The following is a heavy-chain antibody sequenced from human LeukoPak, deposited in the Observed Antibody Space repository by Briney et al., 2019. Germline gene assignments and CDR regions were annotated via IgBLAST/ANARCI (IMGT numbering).Heavy chain of an antibody. J-gene: IGHJ4*02. CDR1: GGSVSSGSYY. CDR2: IYYSGST. CDR3: ASLRSDSSGYYNLRIDY. D-gene: IGHD3-22*01. V-gene: IGHV4-61*01. Sequence: SETLSLTCTVSGGSVSSGSYYWSWIRQPPGKGLEWIGYIYYSGSTNYNPSLKSRVTISVDTSKNQFSLKLSSVTAAGTAVYYCASLRSDSSGYYNLRIDYWGQGTLVTVSS.